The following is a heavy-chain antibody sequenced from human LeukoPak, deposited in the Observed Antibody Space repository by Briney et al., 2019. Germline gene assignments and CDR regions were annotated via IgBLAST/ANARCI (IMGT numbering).Heavy chain of an antibody. J-gene: IGHJ6*02. V-gene: IGHV3-21*01. Sequence: GGSLRLSCAASGFTFSSYSMNWVRQAPGKGLEWVSSISSSSSYIYYADSVKGRFTISRDNAKNSLYLQMNSLRAEDTAVYYCARDNRSYDFWSGYYSHGMGVWGQGTTVTVSS. CDR2: ISSSSSYI. CDR3: ARDNRSYDFWSGYYSHGMGV. D-gene: IGHD3-3*01. CDR1: GFTFSSYS.